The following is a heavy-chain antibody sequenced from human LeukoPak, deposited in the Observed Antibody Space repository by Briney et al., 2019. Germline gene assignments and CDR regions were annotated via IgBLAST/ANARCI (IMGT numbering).Heavy chain of an antibody. V-gene: IGHV3-23*01. CDR2: ISGSDGTT. CDR3: AKDWVAVAGTVPGWLDP. Sequence: GGSLRLSCAASGFTFSNYAMSWVRQAPGKGLEWVSGISGSDGTTYYADSVKGRFTISRDNSKNTLYLQMNSLRAEDTAVYYCAKDWVAVAGTVPGWLDPWGQGTLVTVSS. D-gene: IGHD6-19*01. CDR1: GFTFSNYA. J-gene: IGHJ5*02.